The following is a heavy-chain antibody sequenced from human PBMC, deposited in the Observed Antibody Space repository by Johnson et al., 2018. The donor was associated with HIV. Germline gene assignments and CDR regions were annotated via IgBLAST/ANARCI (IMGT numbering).Heavy chain of an antibody. D-gene: IGHD3-3*02. CDR1: GFTFSSYA. CDR2: ITGSGGNT. J-gene: IGHJ3*01. V-gene: IGHV3-23*04. Sequence: EVQLVESGGGLVQPGGSLRLSCAASGFTFSSYAMSWVRQAPGKGLEWVSAITGSGGNTYYADSVKGRFTISRDNSKNTLYLQMNSLRAEDTAVYYCARAQLIFPKNAFDFWGQGTMVTVSS. CDR3: ARAQLIFPKNAFDF.